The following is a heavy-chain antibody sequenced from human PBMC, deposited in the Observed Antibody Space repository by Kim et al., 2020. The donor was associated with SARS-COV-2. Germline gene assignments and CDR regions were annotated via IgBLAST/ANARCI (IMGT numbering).Heavy chain of an antibody. V-gene: IGHV4-30-4*01. D-gene: IGHD5-18*01. J-gene: IGHJ4*02. Sequence: SETLSLTCTVSGGSISSGDYYWSWIRQPPGKGLEWIGYIYYSGSTYYNPSLKSRVTISVDTSKNQFSLKLSSVTAADTAVYYCARASSGYSYGYDYWGQGTLVTVSS. CDR1: GGSISSGDYY. CDR3: ARASSGYSYGYDY. CDR2: IYYSGST.